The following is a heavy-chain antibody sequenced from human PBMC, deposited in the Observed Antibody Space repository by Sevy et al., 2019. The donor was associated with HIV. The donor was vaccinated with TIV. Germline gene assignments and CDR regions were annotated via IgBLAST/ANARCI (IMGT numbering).Heavy chain of an antibody. V-gene: IGHV3-23*01. CDR2: ISGSGGST. J-gene: IGHJ4*02. CDR3: AKDQGSGAPFYSAY. D-gene: IGHD3-10*01. Sequence: GGSLRRSCAASGFTFSSYAMSWVRQAPGKGLEWVSAISGSGGSTYYADSVKGRLTISRDNSKNTLYLQMNSLRAEDTAVYYCAKDQGSGAPFYSAYWGQGTLVTVSS. CDR1: GFTFSSYA.